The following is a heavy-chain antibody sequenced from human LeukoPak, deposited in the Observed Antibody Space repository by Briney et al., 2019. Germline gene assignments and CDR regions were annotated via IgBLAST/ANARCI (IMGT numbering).Heavy chain of an antibody. CDR1: GGSFSGYY. V-gene: IGHV4-34*01. Sequence: SETLSLTCAVYGGSFSGYYWSWIRQPPGKGLEWIGEISHSGSTNYNPSLKSRVTISVDTSKNQFSLKLSSVTAADTAVYYCARPSSGRVFDPWGQGTLVTVSS. D-gene: IGHD6-19*01. CDR3: ARPSSGRVFDP. J-gene: IGHJ5*02. CDR2: ISHSGST.